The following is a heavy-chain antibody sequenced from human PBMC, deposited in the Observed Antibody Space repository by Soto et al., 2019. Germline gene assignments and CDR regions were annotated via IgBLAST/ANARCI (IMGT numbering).Heavy chain of an antibody. V-gene: IGHV4-30-2*01. CDR3: ARGPDD. CDR1: GGSISSGGYS. J-gene: IGHJ4*02. CDR2: MYHSGST. Sequence: SETLSLTCAVSGGSISSGGYSWSWIRQPPGKGLEWIGYMYHSGSTYYNPSLKSRVTISIDRSKNQFSLKLSSVTAADTAVYYCARGPDDWGQGILVTVSS.